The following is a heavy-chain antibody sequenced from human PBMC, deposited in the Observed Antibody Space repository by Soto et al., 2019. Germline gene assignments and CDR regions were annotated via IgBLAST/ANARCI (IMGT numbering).Heavy chain of an antibody. CDR2: INAGNGNT. V-gene: IGHV1-3*01. Sequence: GASVKVSCKASGYTFTSYAMHWVRQAPGQRLEWMGWINAGNGNTKYSQKFQGRVTITRDTSASTAYMELSSLRSEDTAVYYCARDLLGILTGYYGWFDPWGQGTLVTVSS. CDR1: GYTFTSYA. CDR3: ARDLLGILTGYYGWFDP. D-gene: IGHD3-9*01. J-gene: IGHJ5*02.